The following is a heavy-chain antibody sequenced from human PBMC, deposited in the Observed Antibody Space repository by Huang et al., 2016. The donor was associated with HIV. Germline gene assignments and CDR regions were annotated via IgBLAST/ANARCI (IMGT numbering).Heavy chain of an antibody. CDR3: AKDREDSAYQLDY. J-gene: IGHJ4*02. D-gene: IGHD5-12*01. CDR1: GFTFSNYG. CDR2: ISYDGSYQ. Sequence: QVQLVESGGGVVQPGRSLRLSCAASGFTFSNYGVHWVRQAPGKGLEWGAVISYDGSYQYYSDSVKGRVNISRDESQNTLYLQMSSRRAEDTAVYFCAKDREDSAYQLDYWGQGTRVTVSS. V-gene: IGHV3-30*18.